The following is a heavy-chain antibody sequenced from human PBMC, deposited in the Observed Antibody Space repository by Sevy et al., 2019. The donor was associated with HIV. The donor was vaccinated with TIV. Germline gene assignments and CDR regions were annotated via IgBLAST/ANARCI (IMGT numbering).Heavy chain of an antibody. V-gene: IGHV3-48*01. CDR1: GFTFSSYS. CDR2: ISSSSSTI. D-gene: IGHD6-13*01. CDR3: ARDAADYYGMDV. Sequence: GESLKISCAASGFTFSSYSMNWVRQAPGKGLEWVSCISSSSSTIYYADSVMGRFTISRDNAKNSLYLQMNSLRAEDTAVYYCARDAADYYGMDVWGQGTTVTVSS. J-gene: IGHJ6*02.